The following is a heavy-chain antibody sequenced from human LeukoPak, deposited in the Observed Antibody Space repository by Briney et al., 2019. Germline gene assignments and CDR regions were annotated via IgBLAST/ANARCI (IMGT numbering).Heavy chain of an antibody. CDR3: ARGDETGYDFDVFAF. V-gene: IGHV1-69*04. Sequence: SVKVSCTASGGSFSNNAISWVRQVPGQGLEWMGRIFPILGKGNSALNFRGRVTITADISTSTAYMELSGLRYEDSALYYCARGDETGYDFDVFAFWGQGTLVTVSS. J-gene: IGHJ3*01. D-gene: IGHD5-12*01. CDR2: IFPILGKG. CDR1: GGSFSNNA.